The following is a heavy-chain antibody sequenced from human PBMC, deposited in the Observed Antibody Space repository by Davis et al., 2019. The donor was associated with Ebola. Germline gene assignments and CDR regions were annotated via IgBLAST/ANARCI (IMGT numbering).Heavy chain of an antibody. D-gene: IGHD3-16*02. Sequence: HTGGSLRLSCAASGFTFSSYWMHWVRQAPGKGLVWVSRIHSVGSSTSYADSVKGRFTIPRDNAKNTLYLQMNSLRAEDTAVYYCAKGSNLDYWGQGTLVTVSS. CDR3: AKGSNLDY. J-gene: IGHJ4*02. V-gene: IGHV3-74*01. CDR1: GFTFSSYW. CDR2: IHSVGSST.